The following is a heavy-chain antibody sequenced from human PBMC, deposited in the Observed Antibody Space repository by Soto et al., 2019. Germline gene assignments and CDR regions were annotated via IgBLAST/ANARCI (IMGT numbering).Heavy chain of an antibody. V-gene: IGHV3-30*18. J-gene: IGHJ4*02. Sequence: QVHLVESGGGVVQPGGSLRLSCEAPGFTFMVLGRHWVRQAPGKGRGGVAAISHEGNSKHYADSVKGRFTISRDNAKNTLSLLMDSLRPEDTALYYCAKTITLSPSDDSRGRGALIDHWGQGTLVTVSS. CDR1: GFTFMVLG. CDR3: AKTITLSPSDDSRGRGALIDH. CDR2: ISHEGNSK. D-gene: IGHD6-19*01.